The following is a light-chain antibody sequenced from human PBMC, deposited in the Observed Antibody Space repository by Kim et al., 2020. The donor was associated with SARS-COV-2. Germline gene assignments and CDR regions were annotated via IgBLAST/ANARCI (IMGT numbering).Light chain of an antibody. CDR1: KLGDRF. V-gene: IGLV3-1*01. CDR3: LAWERGFWV. CDR2: KDY. J-gene: IGLJ3*02. Sequence: SYELKQPPSVSVSPGQTANITCSGDKLGDRFACWYQQKPGQSPVLVIYKDYRRPSGIPDRILGSNSGNTATLIITATQPMDEADYYCLAWERGFWVFGGGTQLTVL.